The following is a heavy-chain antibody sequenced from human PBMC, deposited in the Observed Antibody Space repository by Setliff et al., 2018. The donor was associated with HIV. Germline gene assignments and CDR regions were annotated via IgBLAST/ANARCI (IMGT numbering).Heavy chain of an antibody. J-gene: IGHJ6*03. CDR3: VRVTADRTNYYYYMDV. D-gene: IGHD4-17*01. CDR2: IDADNGNT. Sequence: GASVKVFCKASGYTLTSYAITWVRQAPGQGLEWVGWIDADNGNTNCAQKFRGRVTMTTDTSTNTAYMEVRSLTSDDTAVYYCVRVTADRTNYYYYMDVWDKGTTVTVSS. V-gene: IGHV1-18*01. CDR1: GYTLTSYA.